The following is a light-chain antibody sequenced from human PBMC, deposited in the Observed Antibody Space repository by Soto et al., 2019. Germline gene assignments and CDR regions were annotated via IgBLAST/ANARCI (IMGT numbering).Light chain of an antibody. V-gene: IGKV3-20*01. CDR1: QSVSIS. Sequence: EIVLTQSPGTLSLSPGERATLSCRASQSVSISLASYHQKPGQAPRLLIDSASSRATGIPDRFSGSGSETDFTLTISRLEPEDFSVYYCQQYGTALITLGQGT. CDR2: SAS. CDR3: QQYGTALIT. J-gene: IGKJ2*01.